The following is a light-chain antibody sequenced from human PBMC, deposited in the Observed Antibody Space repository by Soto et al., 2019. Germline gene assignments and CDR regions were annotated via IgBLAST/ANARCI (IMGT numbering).Light chain of an antibody. Sequence: DIQMTQSPSSVSASIVDRVSITFRASQDISSWLAWYQQKPGKAPKLLIYAASNLQSGVPSRFSGSGSGTDFTLSISSLQPEDFATYFCQQANSFPLTFGGGTKVDIK. CDR2: AAS. CDR3: QQANSFPLT. CDR1: QDISSW. J-gene: IGKJ4*01. V-gene: IGKV1-12*01.